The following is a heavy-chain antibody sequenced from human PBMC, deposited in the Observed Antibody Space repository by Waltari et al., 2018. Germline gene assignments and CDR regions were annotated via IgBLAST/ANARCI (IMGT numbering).Heavy chain of an antibody. CDR2: INPNSGGT. CDR3: ATYTAGKFKYFDY. CDR1: GYTFTGYY. V-gene: IGHV1-2*06. Sequence: QVQLVQSGAEVKKPGASVKVSCKASGYTFTGYYMHWVRQAPGQGLEWMGRINPNSGGTNYAQKFQGSVTITADKSTSTAYMELSSLRSEDTAVYYCATYTAGKFKYFDYWGQGTLVTVSS. J-gene: IGHJ4*02. D-gene: IGHD6-13*01.